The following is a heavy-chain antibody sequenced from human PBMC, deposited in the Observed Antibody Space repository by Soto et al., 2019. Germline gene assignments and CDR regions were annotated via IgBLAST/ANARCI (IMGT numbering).Heavy chain of an antibody. V-gene: IGHV4-39*02. CDR1: GASIDDRGHH. CDR3: ARDKGISVVGIFRNDTYFGLDV. J-gene: IGHJ6*02. D-gene: IGHD6-19*01. CDR2: VYHDGTN. Sequence: QLKESGPGQVSPSETLSLTCSVSGASIDDRGHHWSWLRRSPGRGLEWLGSVYHDGTNYYNPSLKGRPVASVDTSQHQFSLKLASVHAADTAVYYCARDKGISVVGIFRNDTYFGLDVWGPGATVTVSS.